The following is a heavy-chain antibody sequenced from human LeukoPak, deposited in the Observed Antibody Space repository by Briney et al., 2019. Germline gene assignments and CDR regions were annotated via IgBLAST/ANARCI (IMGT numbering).Heavy chain of an antibody. CDR3: ARGGRAIVVVPAPGAFDI. V-gene: IGHV1-2*04. CDR1: GYTFTGYY. Sequence: ASVKVSCKASGYTFTGYYMHWVRQAPGQGLEWMGWINPNSGGTNYAQKFQGWVTMTRDTSISTAYMELSRLRSDDTAVYYCARGGRAIVVVPAPGAFDIWGQGTMVTISS. D-gene: IGHD2-2*01. CDR2: INPNSGGT. J-gene: IGHJ3*02.